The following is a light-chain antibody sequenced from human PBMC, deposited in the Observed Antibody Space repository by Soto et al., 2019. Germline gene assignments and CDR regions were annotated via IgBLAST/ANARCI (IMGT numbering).Light chain of an antibody. CDR3: QQYGSSPGT. CDR2: GAS. Sequence: EIVLTQSPGTLSLSPGERATLSCRASQSVSSSYLAWYQQKPGQAPRLLTYGASSRATGIPDRFSGSGSGTDFTLTISRLESEDFAVYYCQQYGSSPGTFGQGTKVEIK. J-gene: IGKJ1*01. V-gene: IGKV3-20*01. CDR1: QSVSSSY.